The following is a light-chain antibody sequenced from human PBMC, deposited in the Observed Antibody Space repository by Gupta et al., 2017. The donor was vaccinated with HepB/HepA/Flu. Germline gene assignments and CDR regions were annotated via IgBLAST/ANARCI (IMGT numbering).Light chain of an antibody. CDR3: QQSYSTPPFP. V-gene: IGKV1-39*01. J-gene: IGKJ3*01. CDR1: QSISSY. Sequence: DIQMTQSPSSLSASVGDRVTITCRASQSISSYLNWYQQKPGKAPKLLIYAAYNLQSGVPSRFSGSGSGTVFTLTISSLQPEDFATYYCQQSYSTPPFPFGPGTKVDVK. CDR2: AAY.